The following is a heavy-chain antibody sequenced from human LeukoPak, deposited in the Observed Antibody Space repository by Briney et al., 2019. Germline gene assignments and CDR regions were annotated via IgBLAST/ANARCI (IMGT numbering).Heavy chain of an antibody. CDR2: ISYDGSNK. Sequence: GGSLRLSCAASGFTFSSYGMHWVRQAPGKGLEWVAVISYDGSNKYYADSVKGRFTISRDNSKNTLYLQMNSLRAEDTAVYYCAKGVVPAAMLGWFDPWGQGTLVTVSS. CDR3: AKGVVPAAMLGWFDP. V-gene: IGHV3-30*18. CDR1: GFTFSSYG. J-gene: IGHJ5*02. D-gene: IGHD2-2*01.